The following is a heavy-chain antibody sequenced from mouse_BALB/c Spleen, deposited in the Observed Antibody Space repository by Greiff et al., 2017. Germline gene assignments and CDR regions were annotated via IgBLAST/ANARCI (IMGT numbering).Heavy chain of an antibody. CDR1: GYTFTSYW. CDR2: INPSTGYT. D-gene: IGHD4-1*01. CDR3: ARSWDVHLFDD. V-gene: IGHV1-7*01. J-gene: IGHJ2*01. Sequence: VQLQQSGAELAKPGASVKMSCKASGYTFTSYWMHWVKQRPGQGLEWIGYINPSTGYTEYNQKFKDKATLTADKSSSTAYMQLSSLTSEDSAVYYCARSWDVHLFDDWGQGTTLTGSS.